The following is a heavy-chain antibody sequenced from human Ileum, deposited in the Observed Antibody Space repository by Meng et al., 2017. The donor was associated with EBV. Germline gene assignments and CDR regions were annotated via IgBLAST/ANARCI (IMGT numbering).Heavy chain of an antibody. J-gene: IGHJ4*02. CDR3: ARDPAYPRGLFDS. V-gene: IGHV4-39*06. CDR2: IYLSGSS. Sequence: RLHWQESCPRLVEPTDTRVLTCSVSGDSNSDSGPYWNWIWRSPGKDLEWIASIYLSGSSYFDPSLKSRVSLSLDTSKNQFSLKLSSVTAADTALYYCARDPAYPRGLFDSWGQGILVTVSS. CDR1: GDSNSDSGPY. D-gene: IGHD3-10*01.